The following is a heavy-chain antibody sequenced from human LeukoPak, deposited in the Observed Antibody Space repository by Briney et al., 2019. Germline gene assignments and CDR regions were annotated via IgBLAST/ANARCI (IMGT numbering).Heavy chain of an antibody. J-gene: IGHJ4*02. CDR2: ISGRSSTI. D-gene: IGHD1-26*01. V-gene: IGHV3-48*04. CDR3: ARDRLTSGSYFFDY. CDR1: AFTFSDYS. Sequence: GGSLRLSCAASAFTFSDYSMNWVRQAPGKGLEWISYISGRSSTIYYADPVRGRFTISRDNAKNSMYLQMNSLRAEDTAVYYCARDRLTSGSYFFDYWGQGTLVTVSS.